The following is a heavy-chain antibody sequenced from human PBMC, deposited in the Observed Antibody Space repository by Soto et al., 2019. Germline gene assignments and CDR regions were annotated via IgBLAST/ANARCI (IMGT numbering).Heavy chain of an antibody. CDR2: IYYSGST. J-gene: IGHJ5*02. D-gene: IGHD3-10*01. V-gene: IGHV4-31*03. CDR1: GGSISSGGYY. CDR3: AREYGSGSDENWFDP. Sequence: SETLSLTCTVSGGSISSGGYYWSWIRQHPGKGLEWIGYIYYSGSTYCNPSLKSRVTTSVDTSKNQFSLKLSSVTAADTAVYYCAREYGSGSDENWFDPWGQGTLVTVSS.